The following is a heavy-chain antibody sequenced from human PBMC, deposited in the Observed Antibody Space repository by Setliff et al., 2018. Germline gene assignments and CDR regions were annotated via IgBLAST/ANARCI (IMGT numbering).Heavy chain of an antibody. Sequence: GGSLRLSCAASGFTFSNAWMSWVRQAPGKGLEWVGQIKRKTDGETTDYAAPVKGRFIISRDDSTNTLYLQMNSLNTEDTAVYYCATAITWTSTRRFWGQGTLVTVSS. J-gene: IGHJ4*02. CDR3: ATAITWTSTRRF. CDR1: GFTFSNAW. CDR2: IKRKTDGETT. D-gene: IGHD1-1*01. V-gene: IGHV3-15*01.